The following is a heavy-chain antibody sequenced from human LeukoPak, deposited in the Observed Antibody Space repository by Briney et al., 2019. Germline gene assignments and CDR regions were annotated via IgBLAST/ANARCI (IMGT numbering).Heavy chain of an antibody. CDR3: ASGGSDLDIVATINPDY. CDR1: GFTFSSYS. J-gene: IGHJ4*02. CDR2: ISSSSSYI. D-gene: IGHD5-12*01. Sequence: GGSLRLSCAASGFTFSSYSMNWVRQAPGKGLEWVSSISSSSSYIYYADSVKGRFTISRDNAKNSLYLQTNSLRAEDTAVYYCASGGSDLDIVATINPDYWGQGTLVTVSS. V-gene: IGHV3-21*01.